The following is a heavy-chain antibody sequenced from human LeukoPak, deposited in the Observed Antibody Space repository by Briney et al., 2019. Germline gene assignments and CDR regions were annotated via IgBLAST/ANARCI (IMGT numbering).Heavy chain of an antibody. V-gene: IGHV4-59*01. Sequence: SETLSLTCTVSGGSISSYYWSWIWQPPGKGLEWIGYIYYSGSTNYNPSLKSRVTISVDTSKNQFSLKLSSVTAADTAVYYCARGAYGDYAYWGQGTLVTVSS. J-gene: IGHJ4*02. CDR1: GGSISSYY. CDR2: IYYSGST. CDR3: ARGAYGDYAY. D-gene: IGHD4-17*01.